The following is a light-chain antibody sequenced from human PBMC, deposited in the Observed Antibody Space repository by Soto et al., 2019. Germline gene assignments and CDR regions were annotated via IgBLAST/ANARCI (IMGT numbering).Light chain of an antibody. V-gene: IGLV2-23*03. CDR1: NSDVGTYNL. J-gene: IGLJ1*01. CDR3: CSYAGSSNV. Sequence: QSALTQPASVSGSPGQSITISCTGTNSDVGTYNLVSWYQQHPGKAPKFMIYEGSKRPSGISNRFSGSKSGNTASLTISGLQAEDEADYYCCSYAGSSNVFGTGTKLTVL. CDR2: EGS.